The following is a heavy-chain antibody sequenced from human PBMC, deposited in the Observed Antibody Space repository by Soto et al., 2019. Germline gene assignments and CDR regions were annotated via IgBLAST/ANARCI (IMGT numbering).Heavy chain of an antibody. CDR2: ISAYNGNT. V-gene: IGHV1-18*01. CDR3: ARDLAYCGGDCYPIDY. J-gene: IGHJ4*02. CDR1: GYTFTSNG. D-gene: IGHD2-21*02. Sequence: QVQLVQSGAEVKKPGASVKVSCKASGYTFTSNGISWVRQAPGQRLEWMGWISAYNGNTNYAQKLQGRVTMTTDTSTSTAYMELRSLRSDDTAVYYCARDLAYCGGDCYPIDYWGQGTLVTVSS.